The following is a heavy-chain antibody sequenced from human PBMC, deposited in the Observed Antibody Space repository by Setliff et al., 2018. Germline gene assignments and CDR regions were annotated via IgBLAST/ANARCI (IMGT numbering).Heavy chain of an antibody. J-gene: IGHJ4*02. CDR3: VRSSAPQVVLAADFDF. D-gene: IGHD6-19*01. Sequence: VASVKGSCKTSGFGLTTFGFSWVRQAPGQGLEWLGAISPYSVNTNYPQWLQDRVTMNIDTSATTVYMELQSLRSDDTAVYYCVRSSAPQVVLAADFDFWGQGTPATVSS. CDR1: GFGLTTFG. CDR2: ISPYSVNT. V-gene: IGHV1-18*01.